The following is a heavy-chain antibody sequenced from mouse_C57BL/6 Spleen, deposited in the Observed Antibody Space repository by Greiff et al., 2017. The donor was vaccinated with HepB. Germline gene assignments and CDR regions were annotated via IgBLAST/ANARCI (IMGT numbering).Heavy chain of an antibody. J-gene: IGHJ1*03. D-gene: IGHD1-1*01. V-gene: IGHV3-8*01. Sequence: EVKLVESGPGLAKPSQTLSLTCSVTGYSITSDYWNWIRKFPGNKLEYMGYISYSGSTYYNPSLKSRISITRDTSKNQYYLQLNAVTTEDTSTYYWASTHYYGSSYWYFDVWGTGTTVTVSS. CDR2: ISYSGST. CDR1: GYSITSDY. CDR3: ASTHYYGSSYWYFDV.